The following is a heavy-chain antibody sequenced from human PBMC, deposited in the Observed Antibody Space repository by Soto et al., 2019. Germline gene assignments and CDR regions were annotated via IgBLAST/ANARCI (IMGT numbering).Heavy chain of an antibody. CDR3: ARPYYGSGSYLLSMDV. CDR2: VSAYNGNT. D-gene: IGHD3-10*01. V-gene: IGHV1-18*01. J-gene: IGHJ6*02. CDR1: GYTFSSYG. Sequence: GASVKVSCKASGYTFSSYGISWVRQGPGQGLEWMGWVSAYNGNTNYAQKLQGRVTMTTDTSTSTAYMELRSLRSDDTAVYYCARPYYGSGSYLLSMDVWGQGTTVTVSS.